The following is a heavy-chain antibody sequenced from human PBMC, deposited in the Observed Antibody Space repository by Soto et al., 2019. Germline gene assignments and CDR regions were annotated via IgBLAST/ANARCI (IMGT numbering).Heavy chain of an antibody. Sequence: QLQLQESGSGLVKPSQTLSLTCAVSGGSISSGGYSWSWIRQPPGKGLEWIGYIYHSGSTYYNPSLKSRVNISVDRAKNQFSLKLSSVAAADTAVYYCAAGGGLPRYYWGQGTLVTVSS. CDR1: GGSISSGGYS. V-gene: IGHV4-30-2*01. J-gene: IGHJ4*02. CDR3: AAGGGLPRYY. CDR2: IYHSGST. D-gene: IGHD5-12*01.